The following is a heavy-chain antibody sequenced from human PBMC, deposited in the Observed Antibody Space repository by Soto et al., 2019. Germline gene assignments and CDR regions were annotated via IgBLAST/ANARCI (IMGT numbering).Heavy chain of an antibody. D-gene: IGHD3-16*01. V-gene: IGHV4-31*03. CDR3: AGRRDVPEENYYYYGMDV. CDR1: GGSISSGGYY. CDR2: IYYSGST. Sequence: TLSLTCTVSGGSISSGGYYWSWIRQHPGKGLEWIGYIYYSGSTYYNPSLKSRVTISVDTSKNQFSLKLSSVTAADTAVYYCAGRRDVPEENYYYYGMDVWGQGTTVTVSS. J-gene: IGHJ6*02.